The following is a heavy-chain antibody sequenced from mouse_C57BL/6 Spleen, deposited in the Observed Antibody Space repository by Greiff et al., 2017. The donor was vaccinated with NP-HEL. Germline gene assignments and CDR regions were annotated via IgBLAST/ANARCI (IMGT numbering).Heavy chain of an antibody. V-gene: IGHV1-15*01. CDR1: GYTFTDYE. Sequence: QVQLKESGAELVRPGASVTLSCKASGYTFTDYEMHWVKQTPVHGLEWIGAIDPETGGTAYNQKFKGKAILTADKSSSTAYMELRSLTSEDSAVYYCTRGDSTVVASDYAMDYWGQGTSVTVSS. J-gene: IGHJ4*01. D-gene: IGHD1-1*01. CDR2: IDPETGGT. CDR3: TRGDSTVVASDYAMDY.